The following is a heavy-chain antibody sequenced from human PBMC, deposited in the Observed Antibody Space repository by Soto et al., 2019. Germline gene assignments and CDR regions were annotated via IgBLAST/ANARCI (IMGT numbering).Heavy chain of an antibody. CDR2: INAGNGNT. J-gene: IGHJ4*02. CDR1: VYTFATYA. D-gene: IGHD6-13*01. CDR3: ARAPSWYNFDY. V-gene: IGHV1-3*01. Sequence: ASVKVSCKASVYTFATYAMHWVRQAPGHRLEWMGWINAGNGNTKYSQKFQGRVTITRDTSASTAYMELSSLRSEDTAVYYCARAPSWYNFDYWGQGTLVTVSS.